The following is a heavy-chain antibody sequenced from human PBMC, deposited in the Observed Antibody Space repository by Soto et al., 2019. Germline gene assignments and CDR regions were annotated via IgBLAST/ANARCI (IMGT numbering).Heavy chain of an antibody. CDR3: ARPKTIGAAAGKGWFDP. V-gene: IGHV4-59*08. D-gene: IGHD6-13*01. CDR1: GGSISSYY. Sequence: PSETLSLTSTVSGGSISSYYWSWIRQPPGKGLEWIGNTHYSGSTYYSPSLKGRLIISVDPSKNQFSLKLTSVTAADTAMYYCARPKTIGAAAGKGWFDPWGQGTLVTVSS. J-gene: IGHJ5*02. CDR2: THYSGST.